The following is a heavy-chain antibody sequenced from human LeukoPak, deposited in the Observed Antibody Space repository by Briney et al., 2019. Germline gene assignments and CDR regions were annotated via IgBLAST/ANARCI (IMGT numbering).Heavy chain of an antibody. D-gene: IGHD6-13*01. Sequence: ASVKVSCKASGYTFTSYGISWVRQAPGQGLEWMGWISAYNGNTNYAQKLQGRVTMTTDTSTGTAYMELRSLRSDDTAVYYCAREAAAAGTPLYYYYYGMDVWGQGTTVTVSS. CDR2: ISAYNGNT. J-gene: IGHJ6*02. CDR3: AREAAAAGTPLYYYYYGMDV. CDR1: GYTFTSYG. V-gene: IGHV1-18*01.